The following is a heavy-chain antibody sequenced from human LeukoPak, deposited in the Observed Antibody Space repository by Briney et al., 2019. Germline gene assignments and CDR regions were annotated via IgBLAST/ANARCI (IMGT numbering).Heavy chain of an antibody. D-gene: IGHD3-10*01. Sequence: GASVKVSCKASGGTLSSYAISWVRQAPGQGLEWMGRIIPIFGIANYAQKFQGRVTITADKSTSTAYMELSSLRSEDTAVYYCARELRVRWFGESLDYWGQGTLVTVSS. CDR1: GGTLSSYA. J-gene: IGHJ4*02. CDR2: IIPIFGIA. CDR3: ARELRVRWFGESLDY. V-gene: IGHV1-69*04.